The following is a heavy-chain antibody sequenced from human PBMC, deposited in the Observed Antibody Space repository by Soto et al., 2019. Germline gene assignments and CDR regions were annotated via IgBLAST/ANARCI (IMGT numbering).Heavy chain of an antibody. Sequence: EVQLVESGGGLVQPGGSLRLSCAASGFTLSSYDIHWVRQATGEGLAWVSGIGSGGDTHYADSVKGRFIISREDGKNSLYLQMNNLSVGGTAVYYCTRKTPPTGMEVWGQGATVTVSS. J-gene: IGHJ6*02. V-gene: IGHV3-13*01. CDR1: GFTLSSYD. CDR2: IGSGGDT. CDR3: TRKTPPTGMEV. D-gene: IGHD3-9*01.